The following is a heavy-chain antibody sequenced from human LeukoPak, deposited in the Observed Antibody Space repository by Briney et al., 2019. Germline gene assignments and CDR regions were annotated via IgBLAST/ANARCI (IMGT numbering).Heavy chain of an antibody. J-gene: IGHJ5*02. CDR2: MNPNSGNT. D-gene: IGHD2-15*01. V-gene: IGHV1-8*01. CDR1: GYIFTTYD. CDR3: ARGIRRGYSWFDP. Sequence: ASVQVSCKASGYIFTTYDSNWVRQATGQGLEWMGWMNPNSGNTGYAQTLQGRFTITTNTSISTAYMELSSLRSEDTAIYYCARGIRRGYSWFDPWGQGTLVTVSS.